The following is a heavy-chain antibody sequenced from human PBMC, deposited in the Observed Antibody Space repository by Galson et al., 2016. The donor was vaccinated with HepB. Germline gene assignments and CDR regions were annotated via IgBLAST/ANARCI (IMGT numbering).Heavy chain of an antibody. D-gene: IGHD7-27*01. CDR1: GGTFSNYA. J-gene: IGHJ6*02. V-gene: IGHV1-69*13. CDR3: ARDGERFRWGSPDGMDV. CDR2: IIPIFGTA. Sequence: SVKVSCKASGGTFSNYAISWVRQAPGQGLEWMGGIIPIFGTANYAQKFQGRVTITADESTSTAYMELSSLRSDDTAVYYCARDGERFRWGSPDGMDVWGQGTTVIVSS.